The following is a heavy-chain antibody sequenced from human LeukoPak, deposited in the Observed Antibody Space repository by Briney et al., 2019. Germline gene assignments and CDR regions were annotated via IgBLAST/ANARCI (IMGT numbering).Heavy chain of an antibody. CDR3: ARDSFGVRGFDH. Sequence: SVRVSCKASGGTFSSYAISWVRQAPGQGLEWMGGIIPIFGTANYAQKFQGRVTITADESTSTAYMELSSLRSEDTAVYYCARDSFGVRGFDHWGQGTPVTVSS. CDR1: GGTFSSYA. J-gene: IGHJ4*02. V-gene: IGHV1-69*13. D-gene: IGHD3-10*01. CDR2: IIPIFGTA.